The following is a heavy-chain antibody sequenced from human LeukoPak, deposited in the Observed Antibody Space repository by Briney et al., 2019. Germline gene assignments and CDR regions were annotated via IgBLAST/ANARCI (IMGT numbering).Heavy chain of an antibody. CDR2: IGAYNGNT. Sequence: ASVKVSCKASGYTFTSYGISWVRQAPGQGLEWMGWIGAYNGNTNYAQKLQGRVTMTTDTSTSTAYMELRSLRSDDTAVYYCARGYCSSTSCPNDYWGQGTLVTVSS. V-gene: IGHV1-18*01. J-gene: IGHJ4*02. CDR1: GYTFTSYG. CDR3: ARGYCSSTSCPNDY. D-gene: IGHD2-2*01.